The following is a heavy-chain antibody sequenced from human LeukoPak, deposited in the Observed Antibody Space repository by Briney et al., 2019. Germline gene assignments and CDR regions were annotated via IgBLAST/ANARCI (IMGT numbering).Heavy chain of an antibody. D-gene: IGHD3-3*01. Sequence: GGSLRLSCAASGFTFSSYGMSWVRQAPGKGLEWVSAISGSGGSTYYADSVKGRFTISRDNSKNTLYLQMNSLRAEDTAVYYCAKDFWSGYYSGYFDYWGQGTLVTVSS. CDR1: GFTFSSYG. J-gene: IGHJ4*02. CDR2: ISGSGGST. V-gene: IGHV3-23*01. CDR3: AKDFWSGYYSGYFDY.